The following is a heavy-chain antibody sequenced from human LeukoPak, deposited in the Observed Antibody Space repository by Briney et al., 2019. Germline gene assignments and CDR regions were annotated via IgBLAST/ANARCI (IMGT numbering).Heavy chain of an antibody. CDR3: AREGVALLWFGALWA. Sequence: GGSLRPSCAVSGFFLSSYSVDWVRQAPGKGLEWVAVISYDGSNKNYADSVKGRFTVSRDNSKNTLYLQMNSLRAEDTAVYYCAREGVALLWFGALWAWGQGTLVTVSS. CDR2: ISYDGSNK. J-gene: IGHJ5*02. V-gene: IGHV3-30-3*01. D-gene: IGHD3-10*01. CDR1: GFFLSSYS.